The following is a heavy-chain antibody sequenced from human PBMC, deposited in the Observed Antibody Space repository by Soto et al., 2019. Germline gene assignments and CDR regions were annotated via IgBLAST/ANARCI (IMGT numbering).Heavy chain of an antibody. CDR2: IYSGGST. Sequence: GGSLRLSCAASGFTVSSNYMSWVRQAPGKGLEWVSVIYSGGSTYYADSVKGRFTISRDNSKNTLYLQMNSLRAEDTAVYYCARGKPIAAAGTYYYMDVWGKGTTVTVSS. CDR1: GFTVSSNY. V-gene: IGHV3-66*01. J-gene: IGHJ6*03. CDR3: ARGKPIAAAGTYYYMDV. D-gene: IGHD6-13*01.